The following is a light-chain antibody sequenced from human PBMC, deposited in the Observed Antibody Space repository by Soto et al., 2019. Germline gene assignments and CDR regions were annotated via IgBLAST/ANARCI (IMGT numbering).Light chain of an antibody. CDR2: EVT. CDR1: RSDVGGYEY. Sequence: QSVLTQPPSASGSLGQSVTISCTGTRSDVGGYEYVSWYQQHPGKAPKLMIYEVTKRPSGVPDRFSGSKSGNTASLTVSGLQAEDEADYYCSSYAGNKHVFGTGTRSPS. J-gene: IGLJ1*01. V-gene: IGLV2-8*01. CDR3: SSYAGNKHV.